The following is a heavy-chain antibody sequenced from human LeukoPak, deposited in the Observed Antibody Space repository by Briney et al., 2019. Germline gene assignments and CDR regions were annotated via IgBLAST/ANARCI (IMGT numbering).Heavy chain of an antibody. J-gene: IGHJ4*02. CDR3: ARGDYGDFRIYYTLFDY. D-gene: IGHD4-17*01. CDR2: IYPGDSDT. CDR1: GYSFTSYW. Sequence: GESLKISCKGSGYSFTSYWIGWVRQMPGKGLDWMGIIYPGDSDTRYSPSFQGQVTISADKSITTAYLQWSSLKSSDTAMYYCARGDYGDFRIYYTLFDYWGQGTLVTVSS. V-gene: IGHV5-51*01.